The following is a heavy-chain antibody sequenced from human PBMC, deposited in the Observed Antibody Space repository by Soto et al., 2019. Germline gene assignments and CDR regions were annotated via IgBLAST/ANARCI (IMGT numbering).Heavy chain of an antibody. CDR3: ARMYSSGWNDAFDI. D-gene: IGHD6-19*01. Sequence: SETLSLTCTVSGGSISSSSYYWGWIRQPPGKGLEWIGSIYYSGSTYYNPSLKSRVTISVDTSKNQFSLKLSSVTAADTAVYYCARMYSSGWNDAFDIWGQGTMVTVSS. CDR1: GGSISSSSYY. V-gene: IGHV4-39*01. J-gene: IGHJ3*02. CDR2: IYYSGST.